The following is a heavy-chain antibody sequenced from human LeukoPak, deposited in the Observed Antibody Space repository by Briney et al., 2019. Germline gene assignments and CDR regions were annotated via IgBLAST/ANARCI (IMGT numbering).Heavy chain of an antibody. CDR2: IIPIFGTA. J-gene: IGHJ4*02. D-gene: IGHD2-2*02. Sequence: SVKVSCKASGGTFSSYAISWVRQAPGQGLEWMGGIIPIFGTANYAQKFQGRVTITADESTSTAYMELSGLRSEDTAVYYCASGYCSSTSCYTTLDYWGQGTLVTVSS. CDR3: ASGYCSSTSCYTTLDY. V-gene: IGHV1-69*13. CDR1: GGTFSSYA.